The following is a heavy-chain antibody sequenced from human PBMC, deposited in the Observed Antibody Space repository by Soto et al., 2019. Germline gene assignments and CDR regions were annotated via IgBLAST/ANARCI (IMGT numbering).Heavy chain of an antibody. CDR3: ARWGDHDYVWGSSNWFDP. D-gene: IGHD3-16*01. J-gene: IGHJ5*02. CDR2: INPTSGGT. CDR1: GYAFTGYY. V-gene: IGHV1-2*02. Sequence: GGSVKGSWKACGYAFTGYYMHCVRRAPGQGLEWMGWINPTSGGTNYAQKFQGRVTMTRDTSISTAYMELSRLRSDDTAVYYCARWGDHDYVWGSSNWFDPWGQGTMVTVSS.